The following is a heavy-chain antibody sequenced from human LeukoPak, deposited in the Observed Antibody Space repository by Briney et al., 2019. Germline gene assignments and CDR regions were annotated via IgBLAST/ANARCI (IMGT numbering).Heavy chain of an antibody. Sequence: ASVKVSCKASGYTFTGYYMHWVRQAPGQGLEWMGWISPNSGGTNYAQKFQGRVTMTRDTSISTAYMELSRLRSDDTAVYYCARVRGTMVRGVIIPYYYMDVWGKGTTVTVSS. V-gene: IGHV1-2*02. D-gene: IGHD3-10*01. CDR3: ARVRGTMVRGVIIPYYYMDV. J-gene: IGHJ6*03. CDR1: GYTFTGYY. CDR2: ISPNSGGT.